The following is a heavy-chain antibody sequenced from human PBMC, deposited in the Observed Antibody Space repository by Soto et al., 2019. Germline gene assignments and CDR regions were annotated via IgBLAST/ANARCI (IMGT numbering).Heavy chain of an antibody. D-gene: IGHD6-6*01. Sequence: TLSVTCAVFDGKSGGHYWSWISKHPGKGLEWIGEINHSGSTNYNPSLKSRVTISVDTSKNQFSLKLSSVTAADTAVYYCARGLGRGIAARPFSQEGNGFDPWGQGTLVSVSS. CDR3: ARGLGRGIAARPFSQEGNGFDP. V-gene: IGHV4-34*01. CDR1: DGKSGGHY. CDR2: INHSGST. J-gene: IGHJ5*02.